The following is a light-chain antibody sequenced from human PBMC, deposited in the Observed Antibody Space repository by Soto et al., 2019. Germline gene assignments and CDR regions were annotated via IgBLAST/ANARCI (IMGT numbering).Light chain of an antibody. V-gene: IGKV2D-29*01. CDR3: MQGIQVPWT. CDR2: EVF. CDR1: QSLLHSDGKTY. J-gene: IGKJ1*01. Sequence: DIVMTQTPLSLSVTPGQPASISCKSSQSLLHSDGKTYLYWYLQRPGQPPQLLIFEVFHRFSGVPDSFSVSGSGTDFTLEIGRVEAEDVGVYYCMQGIQVPWTFGQGTKVEIK.